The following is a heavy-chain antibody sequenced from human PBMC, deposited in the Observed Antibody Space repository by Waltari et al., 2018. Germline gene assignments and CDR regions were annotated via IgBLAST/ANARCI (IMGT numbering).Heavy chain of an antibody. V-gene: IGHV3-43*02. CDR1: GFSFVDYA. Sequence: EVQLVESGGGVVRPGGSLTLSCEASGFSFVDYAMHWVRQVTGRGLGWVDLINGEDAYINNADSVKGRSTIARDNKKEALYLQMNSLRSEDSAVYYCVKDVGRFYHRLTGYHPSAFDIWGQGTNVIVAS. CDR3: VKDVGRFYHRLTGYHPSAFDI. D-gene: IGHD3-9*01. J-gene: IGHJ3*02. CDR2: INGEDAYI.